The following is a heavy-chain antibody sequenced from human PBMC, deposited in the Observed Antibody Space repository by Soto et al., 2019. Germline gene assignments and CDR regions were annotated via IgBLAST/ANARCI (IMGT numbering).Heavy chain of an antibody. CDR2: INPKNGDT. Sequence: ASVKISCKASGYTLTDYYMHWVRQAPGQGLEWMGWINPKNGDTNSAQKFRGRVTMTRDTSISTAYLELSSLRSDDTAVYYCARSTGSYSYYGMDVWGQVTTVTVSS. V-gene: IGHV1-2*02. J-gene: IGHJ6*02. CDR3: ARSTGSYSYYGMDV. D-gene: IGHD1-26*01. CDR1: GYTLTDYY.